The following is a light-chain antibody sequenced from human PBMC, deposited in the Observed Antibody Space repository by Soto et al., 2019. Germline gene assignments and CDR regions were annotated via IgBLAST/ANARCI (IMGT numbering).Light chain of an antibody. CDR2: AAS. J-gene: IGKJ1*01. CDR3: QQLNSYPWT. Sequence: DIQLTQSPSFLSASVGDRVTITCRASQGINSFLAWYQQKPGKAPQLLIYAASTLQSGVPSRFSGSGSGTEFTLTISSLQPEDFATYYCQQLNSYPWTFGQGTKVEIK. V-gene: IGKV1-9*01. CDR1: QGINSF.